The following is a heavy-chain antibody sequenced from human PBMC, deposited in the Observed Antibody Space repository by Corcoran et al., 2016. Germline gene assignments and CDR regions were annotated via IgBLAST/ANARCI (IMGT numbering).Heavy chain of an antibody. CDR1: GYSFTSYW. CDR3: ARHRGQGRRDGGMDV. CDR2: IYPGDSDT. J-gene: IGHJ6*02. Sequence: EVQLVQSGAEVKKPGESLKISCKGSGYSFTSYWIGWVRQMHGKGLEWMGIIYPGDSDTRYSPSFQGQVTISADKSISTAYLQWSSLKASDTAMYDGARHRGQGRRDGGMDVWGQGTTVTVSS. D-gene: IGHD3-10*01. V-gene: IGHV5-51*01.